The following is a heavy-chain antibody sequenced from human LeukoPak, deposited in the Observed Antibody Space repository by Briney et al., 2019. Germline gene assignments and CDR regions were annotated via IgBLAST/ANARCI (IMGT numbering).Heavy chain of an antibody. CDR2: INPNSGGT. V-gene: IGHV1-2*02. D-gene: IGHD3-3*01. CDR1: GYTFTGYY. Sequence: ASVKVSCKASGYTFTGYYMHWVRQAPGQGLEWMGWINPNSGGTNYAQKFQGRVTMTRDTSISTAYMELSRLRSDDTAVYYCARSGEGTTYYDFWSSPSRDNWFDPWGQGTLVTVSS. CDR3: ARSGEGTTYYDFWSSPSRDNWFDP. J-gene: IGHJ5*02.